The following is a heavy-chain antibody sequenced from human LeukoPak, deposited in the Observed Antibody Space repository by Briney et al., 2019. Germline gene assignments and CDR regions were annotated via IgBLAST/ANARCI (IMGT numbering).Heavy chain of an antibody. D-gene: IGHD3-10*01. CDR2: IYSSGST. Sequence: SETLSLTCTVSGGSISSSYWSWIRQPAGKGLEWIGRIYSSGSTNYNPSLKSRVTISVDTSKNQFSLKLYSVTAADTAVYYCARHLAYGSGTQPYFDYWRQGTLVTVSS. CDR1: GGSISSSY. J-gene: IGHJ4*02. V-gene: IGHV4-4*07. CDR3: ARHLAYGSGTQPYFDY.